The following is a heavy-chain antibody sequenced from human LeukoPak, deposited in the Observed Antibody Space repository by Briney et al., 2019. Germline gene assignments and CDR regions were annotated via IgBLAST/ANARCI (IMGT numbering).Heavy chain of an antibody. Sequence: GGSLRLSSAASGFTVSSNYMSWVRQAPGKGLEWVSVIYSGGSTYYADSVKGRFTISRDNSKNTLYLQMNSLRAEDTAVYYCARKRPRDAFDIWGQGTMVTVSS. D-gene: IGHD6-6*01. CDR3: ARKRPRDAFDI. J-gene: IGHJ3*02. CDR2: IYSGGST. V-gene: IGHV3-66*02. CDR1: GFTVSSNY.